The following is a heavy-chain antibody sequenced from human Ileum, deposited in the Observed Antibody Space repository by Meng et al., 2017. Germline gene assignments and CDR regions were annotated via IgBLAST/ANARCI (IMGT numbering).Heavy chain of an antibody. V-gene: IGHV4-34*01. CDR2: INHSGST. CDR3: ARVSSMIMVYGGSYFDY. Sequence: QAQSQQWGAGLLKPSETLSLTCAVYGGSFSGYYWSWIRHPPGKGLEWIGEINHSGSTNYNPSLKSRVTISVDTSKNQFSLKLSSVTAADTAVYYCARVSSMIMVYGGSYFDYWGQGTLVTVSS. CDR1: GGSFSGYY. D-gene: IGHD2-8*01. J-gene: IGHJ4*02.